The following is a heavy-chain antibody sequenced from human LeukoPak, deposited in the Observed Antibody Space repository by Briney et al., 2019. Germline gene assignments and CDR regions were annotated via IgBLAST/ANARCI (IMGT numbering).Heavy chain of an antibody. V-gene: IGHV3-33*01. Sequence: PGRSLRLSCAASGFTFSSYGMHWVRQAPGKGLEWVAVIWSDGTNEGYADSVKGRFTISRDNSKNTLYLQMNSLRVEDPAVYYCARGRHLLVNYYYGMDVWGQGTTVTVSS. CDR3: ARGRHLLVNYYYGMDV. J-gene: IGHJ6*02. D-gene: IGHD1-1*01. CDR2: IWSDGTNE. CDR1: GFTFSSYG.